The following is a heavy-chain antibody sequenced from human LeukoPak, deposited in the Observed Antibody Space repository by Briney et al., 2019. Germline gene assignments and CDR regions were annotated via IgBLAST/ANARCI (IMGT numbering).Heavy chain of an antibody. CDR1: GFTFRNYA. Sequence: AGGSLRLSCVAWGFTFRNYAKSWVRQAPGKGLEWVSGISGSGASIYYADSVKGRFTISRDNYKNTLYLQIDSTRVEDTAVYYCAINLLRYFDWFGYWGQGTLVTVSS. D-gene: IGHD3-9*01. V-gene: IGHV3-23*01. CDR2: ISGSGASI. J-gene: IGHJ5*01. CDR3: AINLLRYFDWFGY.